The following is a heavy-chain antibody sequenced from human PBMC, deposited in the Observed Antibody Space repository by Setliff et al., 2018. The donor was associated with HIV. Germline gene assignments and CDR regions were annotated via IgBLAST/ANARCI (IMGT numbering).Heavy chain of an antibody. V-gene: IGHV4-34*01. J-gene: IGHJ3*02. CDR2: INHSGST. Sequence: SETLSLTCAVYGGSFSGYYWSWIRQPPGKGLEWIGEINHSGSTNYNPSLKSRVTISVDTSKNQFSLNLTSVTAADTAVYYCARSKTFYDFWGGYYTHGAFKIWGLGTMVTVSS. D-gene: IGHD3-3*01. CDR3: ARSKTFYDFWGGYYTHGAFKI. CDR1: GGSFSGYY.